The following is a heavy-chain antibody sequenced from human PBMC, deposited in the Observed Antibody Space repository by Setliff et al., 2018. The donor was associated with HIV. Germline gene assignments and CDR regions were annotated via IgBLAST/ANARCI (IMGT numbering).Heavy chain of an antibody. CDR1: GGSFSGYY. V-gene: IGHV4-34*01. D-gene: IGHD1-26*01. CDR2: INHSGST. Sequence: SETLSLTCAVYGGSFSGYYWSWIRQPPGKGLEWIGEINHSGSTNYNPSLTSRVTISVDTSKNQSSLKLSSVTAADTAVYYCARWELYYYYMDVWGKGTTVTVSS. J-gene: IGHJ6*03. CDR3: ARWELYYYYMDV.